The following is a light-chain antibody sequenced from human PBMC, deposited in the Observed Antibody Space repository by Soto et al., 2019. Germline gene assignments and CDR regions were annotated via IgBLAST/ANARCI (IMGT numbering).Light chain of an antibody. CDR1: SSDVGSYNL. V-gene: IGLV2-23*02. J-gene: IGLJ2*01. CDR3: CSYAGSSTFVV. CDR2: EVS. Sequence: QSVLTQPASVSGSSGQSLTISCTGTSSDVGSYNLVSWYQQHPGKAPKLMIYEVSKRPSGVSNRFSGSKSGNTASLTISGLQAEDEADYYCCSYAGSSTFVVFGGGTKVTVL.